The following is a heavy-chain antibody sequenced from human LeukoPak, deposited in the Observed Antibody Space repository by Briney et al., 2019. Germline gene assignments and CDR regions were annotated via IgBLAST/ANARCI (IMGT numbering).Heavy chain of an antibody. V-gene: IGHV3-7*05. CDR3: ARLPLTARRHFEY. CDR2: IKEDGSEK. J-gene: IGHJ4*02. Sequence: GGSLRLSCAASGFTFSSDWMSWVRQTPGKGLEWVANIKEDGSEKYYLDSVKGRFTISRDNAKNSLYLQMNSLRAEDTAVFYCARLPLTARRHFEYWGQGTLVTVSS. D-gene: IGHD5-18*01. CDR1: GFTFSSDW.